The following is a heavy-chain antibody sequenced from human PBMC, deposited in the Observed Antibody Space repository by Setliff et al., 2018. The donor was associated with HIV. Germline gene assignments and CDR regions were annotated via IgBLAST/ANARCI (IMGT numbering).Heavy chain of an antibody. Sequence: GASVKVSCKASGYTFTKYGMHWVRQDPGQRLEWMGWINAANGNTEYSQKFQGRVTITRDTSANTAYMELSSLRSEDTAVYYCACDRGDTMILVVTTGAFDIWGQGTMVTVS. J-gene: IGHJ3*02. CDR3: ACDRGDTMILVVTTGAFDI. CDR2: INAANGNT. D-gene: IGHD3-22*01. CDR1: GYTFTKYG. V-gene: IGHV1-3*01.